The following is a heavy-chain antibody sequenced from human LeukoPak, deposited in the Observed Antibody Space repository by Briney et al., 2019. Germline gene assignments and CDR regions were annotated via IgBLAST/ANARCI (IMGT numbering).Heavy chain of an antibody. CDR1: GFTFNDYN. J-gene: IGHJ4*02. V-gene: IGHV3-48*01. CDR2: ISFGCNTK. CDR3: EYYCSANSCNESVDY. Sequence: GGSLRLSCAASGFTFNDYNMHWVRRAPGKGLEWVSYISFGCNTKYYADSVEGRFTISRDNAKNSLYLQMYNLRAEDTAVYYCEYYCSANSCNESVDYWGQGTLVTVSS. D-gene: IGHD2-2*01.